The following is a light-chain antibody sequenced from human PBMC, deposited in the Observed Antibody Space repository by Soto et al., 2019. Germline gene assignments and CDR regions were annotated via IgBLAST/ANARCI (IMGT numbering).Light chain of an antibody. V-gene: IGKV1-39*01. CDR1: QSISSY. Sequence: DIQMTQSPSSLSASVGDRVTITCRASQSISSYLHWYQQKPGKAPNLLIYSASNLQSGVPSRFSGSGSGTDFTLTISSLQPEDFATYYCQQSYSTPPYTFGQGTKLEIK. J-gene: IGKJ2*01. CDR2: SAS. CDR3: QQSYSTPPYT.